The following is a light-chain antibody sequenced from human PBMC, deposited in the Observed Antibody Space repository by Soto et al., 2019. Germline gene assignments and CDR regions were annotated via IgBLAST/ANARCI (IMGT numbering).Light chain of an antibody. Sequence: EIVMTQSPATLSVSPGERATLSCRASQSVSIYLAWYQQTPGQAPGLLIYGASTRATGIPVRFSGSASGTEFTLTISSLQSEDFAVYYCQQYNNWPSITFGQGTRLETK. CDR3: QQYNNWPSIT. J-gene: IGKJ5*01. V-gene: IGKV3-15*01. CDR2: GAS. CDR1: QSVSIY.